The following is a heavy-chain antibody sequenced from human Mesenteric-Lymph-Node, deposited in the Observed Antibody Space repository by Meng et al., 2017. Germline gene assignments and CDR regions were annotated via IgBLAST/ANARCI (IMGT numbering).Heavy chain of an antibody. CDR3: ARVVVVTAIRLVWFDP. Sequence: ASVKVSCKASGYTFTSYGISWVRQAPGQGLEWMGWISAYNGNTNYAQKLQGRVTMTTDKSTSTAYMQLRSLRSDDTAVYYCARVVVVTAIRLVWFDPWGQGTLVTVSS. V-gene: IGHV1-18*01. CDR2: ISAYNGNT. CDR1: GYTFTSYG. D-gene: IGHD2-21*02. J-gene: IGHJ5*02.